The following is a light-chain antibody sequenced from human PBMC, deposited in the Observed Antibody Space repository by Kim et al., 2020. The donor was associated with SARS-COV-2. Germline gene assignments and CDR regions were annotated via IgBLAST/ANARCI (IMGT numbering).Light chain of an antibody. J-gene: IGKJ1*01. V-gene: IGKV3-20*01. CDR2: GAS. CDR3: QQYGSSPRT. Sequence: GERPTLSYRASRSVNSSYLAWYQQKPGQAPRLLLYGASSRGTGIPDRFSGSGSGTDFTLTISKLEPEGFAVYYCQQYGSSPRTFGQGAKVDIK. CDR1: RSVNSSY.